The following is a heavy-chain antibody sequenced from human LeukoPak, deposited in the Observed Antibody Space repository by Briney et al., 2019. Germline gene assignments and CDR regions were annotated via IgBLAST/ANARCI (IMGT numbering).Heavy chain of an antibody. Sequence: SETLSLTCTVSGGSISSSSYYWGWIRQPPGKGLEWIGSIYYSGSTSYNPSLKSRVSISVDTSKNQFSLKLSSVTAADTAVYYCARGLQYYGSGSYNWFDPWGQGTLVTVSS. CDR1: GGSISSSSYY. V-gene: IGHV4-39*07. J-gene: IGHJ5*02. CDR3: ARGLQYYGSGSYNWFDP. CDR2: IYYSGST. D-gene: IGHD3-10*01.